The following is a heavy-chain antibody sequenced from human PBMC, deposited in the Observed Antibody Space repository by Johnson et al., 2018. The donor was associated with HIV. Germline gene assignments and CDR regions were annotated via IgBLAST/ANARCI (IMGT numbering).Heavy chain of an antibody. D-gene: IGHD6-19*01. CDR1: GFTFSNAW. Sequence: VQLVESGGGLVKPGGSLRLSCAASGFTFSNAWMSWVRQAPGKGLEWVGRIKSKTDGGTTDYAAPVKGRFTSSRDDSNNTLYLQMNSLKTEDTAVYYCTTDRGGEIAVAGPDALDIWGQGTMVTVSS. CDR2: IKSKTDGGTT. CDR3: TTDRGGEIAVAGPDALDI. V-gene: IGHV3-15*01. J-gene: IGHJ3*02.